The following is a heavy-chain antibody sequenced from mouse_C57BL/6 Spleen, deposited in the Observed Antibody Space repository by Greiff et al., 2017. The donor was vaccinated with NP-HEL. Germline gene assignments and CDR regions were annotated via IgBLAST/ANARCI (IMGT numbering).Heavy chain of an antibody. Sequence: EVNVVESGGDLVKPGGSLKLSCAASGFTFSSYGMSWVRQTPDKRLEWVATISSGGSYTYYPDSVKGRFTISRDNAKNTLYLQMSSLKSEDTAMYYCARETGKAMDYWGQGTSVTVSS. V-gene: IGHV5-6*01. CDR2: ISSGGSYT. J-gene: IGHJ4*01. D-gene: IGHD4-1*01. CDR1: GFTFSSYG. CDR3: ARETGKAMDY.